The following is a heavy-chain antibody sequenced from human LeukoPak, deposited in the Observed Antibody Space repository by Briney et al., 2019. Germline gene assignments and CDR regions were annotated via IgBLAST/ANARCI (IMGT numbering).Heavy chain of an antibody. CDR3: ARDLGYGMDV. CDR2: ISSSGSTI. Sequence: GGSLRLSCAASGFTFSSYSMNWVRQAPGKGLEWVSYISSSGSTIYYVDSVKGRFTISRDNAKNSLYLQMNSLRAEDTAVYYCARDLGYGMDVWGQGTTVTVSS. CDR1: GFTFSSYS. J-gene: IGHJ6*02. D-gene: IGHD3-16*01. V-gene: IGHV3-48*04.